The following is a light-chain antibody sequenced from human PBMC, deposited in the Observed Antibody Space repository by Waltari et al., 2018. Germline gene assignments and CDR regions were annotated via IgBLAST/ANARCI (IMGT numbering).Light chain of an antibody. J-gene: IGLJ2*01. Sequence: SSELTQDPAVSVALGQTIRITCQGDSLRHSYASWYQGKPGQAPVLVMFGKAKRPSGVPDRFSGDTSETTSSLTITGAQAEDEADYYCSSRNGRASQVVFAGGTKVTVL. V-gene: IGLV3-19*01. CDR3: SSRNGRASQVV. CDR1: SLRHSY. CDR2: GKA.